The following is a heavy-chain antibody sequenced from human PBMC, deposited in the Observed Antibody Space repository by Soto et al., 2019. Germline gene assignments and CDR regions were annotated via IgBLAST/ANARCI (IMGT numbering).Heavy chain of an antibody. CDR1: GYTFTSYG. D-gene: IGHD5-12*01. J-gene: IGHJ6*02. CDR3: ARDRIVARSSYYGMDV. V-gene: IGHV1-18*01. Sequence: QVQLVQSGAEVKKPGASVKVSCKASGYTFTSYGISWVRQAPGQGLEWMGWISAYNGNTNYAQKLQGRVTMTTDTSTRTAYMELRSLRSDDTAVYYCARDRIVARSSYYGMDVWGQGTTVTVSS. CDR2: ISAYNGNT.